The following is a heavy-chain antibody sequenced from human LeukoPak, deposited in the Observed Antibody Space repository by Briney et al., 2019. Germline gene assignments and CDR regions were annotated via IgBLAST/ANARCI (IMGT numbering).Heavy chain of an antibody. D-gene: IGHD1-26*01. V-gene: IGHV3-7*03. Sequence: GGSLRLSCAASGFTFSSYAMSWVRQAPGKGLEWVANIKQDGSEKYYVDSVKGRFTISRDNAKNSLYLQMNSLGAEDTAVYYCARDLGWEPPDYWGQGTLVTVSS. CDR3: ARDLGWEPPDY. CDR2: IKQDGSEK. J-gene: IGHJ4*02. CDR1: GFTFSSYA.